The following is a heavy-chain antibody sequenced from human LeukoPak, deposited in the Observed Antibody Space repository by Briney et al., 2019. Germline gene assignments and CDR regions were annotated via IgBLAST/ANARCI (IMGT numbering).Heavy chain of an antibody. D-gene: IGHD2-8*01. CDR2: IKEDGSEK. V-gene: IGHV3-7*01. CDR3: ASNGI. J-gene: IGHJ3*02. Sequence: PGGSLRLSCAASGFTFSTYSMSWVRQAPGKGLEWVANIKEDGSEKHYVDSVKGRFTISRDNAKNSLYLQMNSLRAEDTAVYYCASNGIWGQGTMVTVSS. CDR1: GFTFSTYS.